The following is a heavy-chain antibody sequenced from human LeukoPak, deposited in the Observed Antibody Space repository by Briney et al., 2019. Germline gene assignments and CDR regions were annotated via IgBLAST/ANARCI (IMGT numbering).Heavy chain of an antibody. J-gene: IGHJ5*02. CDR3: ARDRVDASGYNPYNWFDP. D-gene: IGHD3-22*01. Sequence: PGGSLRLSCAASGFTFSSYAMSWVRQAPGKGLEWVSAISGSGGSTYYADSVKGRFTISRDNSKNTLYLQMNSLRAEDTAVYYCARDRVDASGYNPYNWFDPWGQGTLVTVSS. CDR2: ISGSGGST. V-gene: IGHV3-23*01. CDR1: GFTFSSYA.